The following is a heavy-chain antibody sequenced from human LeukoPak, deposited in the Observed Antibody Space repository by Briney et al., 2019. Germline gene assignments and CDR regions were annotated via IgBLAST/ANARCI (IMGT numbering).Heavy chain of an antibody. D-gene: IGHD2-21*01. Sequence: SETLSLTCAVYGGSFSGYYWSWIRQPPGKGLEWIGEINHSGSTNYNPSLKSRVTISVDTSKNQFSLKLSSVTAADTAMYYCARFIPWAFDIWGQGTMVTVSS. J-gene: IGHJ3*02. CDR3: ARFIPWAFDI. V-gene: IGHV4-34*01. CDR2: INHSGST. CDR1: GGSFSGYY.